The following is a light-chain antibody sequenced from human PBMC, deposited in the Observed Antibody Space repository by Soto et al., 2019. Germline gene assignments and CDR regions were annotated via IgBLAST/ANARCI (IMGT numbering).Light chain of an antibody. Sequence: EIVLTQSPATLSLSPGERATLSCRASQSVSSYLAWYQQQPGQAPRLLIYDASNKATGIPARFSGSGSGTDFTLTISSRAPEDFAVYYCQQRSNWPPEVTFGQGTRLEIK. CDR2: DAS. CDR1: QSVSSY. J-gene: IGKJ5*01. V-gene: IGKV3-11*01. CDR3: QQRSNWPPEVT.